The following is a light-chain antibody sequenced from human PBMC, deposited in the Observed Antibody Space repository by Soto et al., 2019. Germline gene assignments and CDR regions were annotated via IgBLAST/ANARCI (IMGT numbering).Light chain of an antibody. CDR3: SSFSGTTTPVV. Sequence: QSVLTQPRSVSGSPGQSVTISCTGTSSDVGGYNYVSWYQQHPGKAPKLMIYDVSKRPSGVPDRFSGSKSGNTASLTISGLQAEDEADYHCSSFSGTTTPVVFGTGTKLTVL. CDR2: DVS. V-gene: IGLV2-11*01. J-gene: IGLJ1*01. CDR1: SSDVGGYNY.